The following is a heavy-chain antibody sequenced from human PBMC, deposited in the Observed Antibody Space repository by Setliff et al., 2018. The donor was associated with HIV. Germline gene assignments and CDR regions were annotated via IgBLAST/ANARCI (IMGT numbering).Heavy chain of an antibody. Sequence: SVKVSCKASGGSFTTYALNWVRQAFGQGLEWMGGIIPVVGTPHYAQKFQGRVTMTTDESSTIAYMELSSLTSEDTAVYYCVIDEGITLRILDQNGIDVWGQGTTVTVSS. CDR2: IIPVVGTP. D-gene: IGHD3-3*01. V-gene: IGHV1-69*05. CDR1: GGSFTTYA. J-gene: IGHJ6*02. CDR3: VIDEGITLRILDQNGIDV.